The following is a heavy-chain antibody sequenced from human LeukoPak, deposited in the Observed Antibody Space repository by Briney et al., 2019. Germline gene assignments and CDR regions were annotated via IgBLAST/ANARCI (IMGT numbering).Heavy chain of an antibody. V-gene: IGHV4-61*02. CDR3: ARSLLRWYTDY. CDR2: IYTSGST. Sequence: SQTLSLTCTVSGGSISSGSNYWSWIRRPAGKGLEWIGRIYTSGSTNYNPSLESRVTISVDTSKNQFSLKLSSVTAADTAVYYCARSLLRWYTDYWGQRTLVTVSS. CDR1: GGSISSGSNY. J-gene: IGHJ4*02. D-gene: IGHD4-23*01.